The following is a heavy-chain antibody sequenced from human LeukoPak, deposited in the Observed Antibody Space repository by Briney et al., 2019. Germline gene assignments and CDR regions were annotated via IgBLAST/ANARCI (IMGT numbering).Heavy chain of an antibody. J-gene: IGHJ4*02. V-gene: IGHV3-21*01. Sequence: GGSLRLSCAASGFTFSSYNMDWVRQAPGKGLEWVSSISSSSYIHYADSVKGRFTISRDNAKNSLYLQMNSLRAEDTAMYYCASRWELLWYWGQGTLVTVSS. CDR1: GFTFSSYN. CDR2: ISSSSYI. CDR3: ASRWELLWY. D-gene: IGHD1-26*01.